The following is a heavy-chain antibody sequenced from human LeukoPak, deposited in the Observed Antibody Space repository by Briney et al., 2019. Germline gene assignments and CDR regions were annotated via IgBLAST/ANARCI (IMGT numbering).Heavy chain of an antibody. CDR1: GFTVSGNH. CDR2: IESSGDM. D-gene: IGHD1-26*01. Sequence: PGGSEGLFCAASGFTVSGNHMSWVSQSPEKGLEWVAIIESSGDMVYANSVKGRFTISRDNSKNTVPLQLNSLRAEDTAMYYCARATYSRYWYFDPWGGGKLASVSS. V-gene: IGHV3-66*01. CDR3: ARATYSRYWYFDP. J-gene: IGHJ2*01.